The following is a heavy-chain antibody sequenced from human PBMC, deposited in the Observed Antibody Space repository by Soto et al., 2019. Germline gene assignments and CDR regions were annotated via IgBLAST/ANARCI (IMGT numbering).Heavy chain of an antibody. V-gene: IGHV3-33*01. CDR2: IWYDGSNK. D-gene: IGHD5-12*01. J-gene: IGHJ3*02. Sequence: GGSLRLSCAASGFIFSSYGMHWVRQAPGKGLEWVAVIWYDGSNKYYADSVKGRFTISRDNSKNTLYLQMNSLRAEDTAVYYCARVPDSGYDFGAFDIWGQGTMVTVSS. CDR1: GFIFSSYG. CDR3: ARVPDSGYDFGAFDI.